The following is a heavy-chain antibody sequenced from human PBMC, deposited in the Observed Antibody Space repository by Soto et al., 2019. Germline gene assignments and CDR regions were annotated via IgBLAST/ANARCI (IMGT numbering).Heavy chain of an antibody. D-gene: IGHD6-13*01. CDR3: AKVLTAGGLDY. J-gene: IGHJ4*02. V-gene: IGHV3-23*01. CDR1: GFTFDSYG. CDR2: ISGSGGST. Sequence: VQLLDSGGGLVQPGGSLRLSCAASGFTFDSYGMSWVRQAPGQGLEWVSSISGSGGSTYYADSVKGRFTISRDNSKNTLYLQMNSLSAEDTAVYFCAKVLTAGGLDYWGQGTLVTVSS.